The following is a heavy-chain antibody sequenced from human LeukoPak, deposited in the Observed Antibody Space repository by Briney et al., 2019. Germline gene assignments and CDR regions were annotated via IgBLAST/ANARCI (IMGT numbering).Heavy chain of an antibody. CDR2: ISGSGGST. V-gene: IGHV3-23*01. Sequence: GGSLRLSCAASGFTFSSYAMSWVRQAPGKGLEWVSAISGSGGSTYYADSVKGRFTISRDNSKNTLYLQMNSLRAEDTAVYYCARSYYDSSGYYYLPLHFDYWGQGTLVTVSS. CDR3: ARSYYDSSGYYYLPLHFDY. J-gene: IGHJ4*02. D-gene: IGHD3-22*01. CDR1: GFTFSSYA.